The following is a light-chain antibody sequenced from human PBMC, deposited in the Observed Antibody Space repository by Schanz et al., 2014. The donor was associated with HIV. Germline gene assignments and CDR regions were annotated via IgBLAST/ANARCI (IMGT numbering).Light chain of an antibody. Sequence: EIVLTQSPGTLSLSPGEVGTLSCRASQSISTHLAWYQHKPGQAPRLLIYGAFTRATGIPDRFSGSGSGTDFTLTISRLEPEDFAVYYCQQYNDWPPITFGQGTRLEIK. CDR1: QSISTH. J-gene: IGKJ5*01. V-gene: IGKV3D-15*01. CDR2: GAF. CDR3: QQYNDWPPIT.